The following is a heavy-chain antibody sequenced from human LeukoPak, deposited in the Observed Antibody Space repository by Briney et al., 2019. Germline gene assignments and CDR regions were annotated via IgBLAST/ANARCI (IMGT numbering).Heavy chain of an antibody. D-gene: IGHD6-19*01. V-gene: IGHV1-46*01. CDR3: ARDPGIAVAGSVYFDY. J-gene: IGHJ4*02. CDR1: GYTFTSYY. CDR2: INPSGGST. Sequence: ASVKVSCKASGYTFTSYYMHWERQAPGQGLEWMGIINPSGGSTSYAQKFQGRVTMTRDTSTSTVYMELSSLRSEDTAVYYCARDPGIAVAGSVYFDYWGQGTLVTVSS.